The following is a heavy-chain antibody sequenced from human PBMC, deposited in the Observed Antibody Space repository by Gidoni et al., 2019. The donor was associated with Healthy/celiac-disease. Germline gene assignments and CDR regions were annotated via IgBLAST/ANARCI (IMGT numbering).Heavy chain of an antibody. J-gene: IGHJ5*02. CDR1: GGSISSSSYY. D-gene: IGHD6-13*01. CDR3: ARLRIAAAGTWFDP. V-gene: IGHV4-39*01. CDR2: IYYSGST. Sequence: QLQLQESGPGLVKPSETLSITCTVSGGSISSSSYYWGWIRQPPGKGLEWIGSIYYSGSTYYNPSLKSRVTISVDTSKNQFSLKLSSVTAADTAVYYCARLRIAAAGTWFDPWGQGTLVTVSS.